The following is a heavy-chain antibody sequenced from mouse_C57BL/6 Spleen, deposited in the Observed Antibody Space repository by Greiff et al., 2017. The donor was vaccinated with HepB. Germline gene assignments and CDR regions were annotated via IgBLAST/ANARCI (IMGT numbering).Heavy chain of an antibody. D-gene: IGHD1-1*01. Sequence: VKLMESGPGLVAPSQSLSITCTVSGFSLTSYGVDWVRQSPGKGLEWLGVIWGVGSTNYNSALKSRLSISKDNSKSQVFLKMNSLQTDDTAMYYCAIYYYGDYYAMDYWGQGTSVTVSS. V-gene: IGHV2-6*01. CDR3: AIYYYGDYYAMDY. CDR2: IWGVGST. J-gene: IGHJ4*01. CDR1: GFSLTSYG.